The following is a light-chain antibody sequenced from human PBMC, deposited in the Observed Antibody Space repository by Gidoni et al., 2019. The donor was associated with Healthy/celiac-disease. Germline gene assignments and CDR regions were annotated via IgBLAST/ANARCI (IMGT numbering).Light chain of an antibody. J-gene: IGKJ4*01. CDR2: KAS. V-gene: IGKV1-5*03. CDR3: QHYKSYSLT. Sequence: DIQMTQSPSTLSASVGDRVTITCRASQSIRSWLAWYQQKPGKAPKLQIYKASSLESGVPSRFSGSGSGTAFTLTISSLQPDDFATYYCQHYKSYSLTFGGGTKVEIK. CDR1: QSIRSW.